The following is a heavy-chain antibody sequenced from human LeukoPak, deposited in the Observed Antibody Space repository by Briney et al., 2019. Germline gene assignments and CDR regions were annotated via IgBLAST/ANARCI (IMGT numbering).Heavy chain of an antibody. CDR1: GFTFSSYA. CDR3: ARSWYFDY. Sequence: GGSPRLSCAASGFTFSSYAMRWVRQAPGKGLEWVAVISYDGSNKYYADSVKGRFTISRDNSKNTLYLQMNSLRAEDTAVYYCARSWYFDYWGQGTLVTVSS. V-gene: IGHV3-30-3*01. J-gene: IGHJ4*02. CDR2: ISYDGSNK.